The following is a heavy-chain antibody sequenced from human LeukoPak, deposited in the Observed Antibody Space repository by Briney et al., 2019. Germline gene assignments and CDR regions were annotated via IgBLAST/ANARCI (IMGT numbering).Heavy chain of an antibody. Sequence: PGGSLRLSCAASGFTFSSYWMHWVRQAPGKGLMWVSHITSDVTGTSYADFVKGRLTISRDNAKNTLYLQMNSLRAEDTAVYYCARSYYGIDYWGQGTLVTVSS. CDR3: ARSYYGIDY. CDR1: GFTFSSYW. D-gene: IGHD3-10*01. V-gene: IGHV3-74*01. CDR2: ITSDVTGT. J-gene: IGHJ4*02.